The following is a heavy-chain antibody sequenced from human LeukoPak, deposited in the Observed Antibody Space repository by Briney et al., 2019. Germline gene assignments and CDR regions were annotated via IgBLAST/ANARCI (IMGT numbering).Heavy chain of an antibody. V-gene: IGHV4-39*07. J-gene: IGHJ4*02. Sequence: SETLSLTCTISGGSISDSIYYWGWIRQPPGKGLEWIGSIYYSGTTYYSPSLESRATTSVDTSNNQCSLNLNSVTAADTAIYFCARGGFYGHPFDFGGQGILVTVSP. D-gene: IGHD3-10*01. CDR3: ARGGFYGHPFDF. CDR1: GGSISDSIYY. CDR2: IYYSGTT.